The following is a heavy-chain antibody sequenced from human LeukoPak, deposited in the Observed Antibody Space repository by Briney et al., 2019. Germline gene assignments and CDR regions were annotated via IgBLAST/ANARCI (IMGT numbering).Heavy chain of an antibody. J-gene: IGHJ4*02. D-gene: IGHD5-12*01. CDR3: AREASYFDY. CDR2: IIPLSGPS. V-gene: IGHV1-69*05. Sequence: GASVKVSCKASGGTFYTYSISWVRQAPGQGPEWMGRIIPLSGPSDYAQKFQGRITMTTDESATTAYMELSGLRSEDTAVYYCAREASYFDYWGQGTLVTVSS. CDR1: GGTFYTYS.